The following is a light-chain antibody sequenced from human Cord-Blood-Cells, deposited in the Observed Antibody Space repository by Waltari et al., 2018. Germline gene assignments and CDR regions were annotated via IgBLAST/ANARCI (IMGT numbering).Light chain of an antibody. V-gene: IGLV2-11*01. J-gene: IGLJ3*02. CDR3: CSYAGSYTLV. CDR2: DVS. Sequence: QSALTQPRSVSGSPGQSVTIHCTGTSRDGGGYNYVSWYQQHPGKAPKLMIYDVSKRPSGVPDRFSGSKSGNTASLTISGLQAEDEADYYCCSYAGSYTLVFGGGTKLTVL. CDR1: SRDGGGYNY.